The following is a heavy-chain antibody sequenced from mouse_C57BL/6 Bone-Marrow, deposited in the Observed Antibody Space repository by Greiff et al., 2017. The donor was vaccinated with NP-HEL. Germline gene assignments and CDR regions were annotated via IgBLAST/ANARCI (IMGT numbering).Heavy chain of an antibody. CDR1: GYTFTSYT. CDR3: AIYGSSLYYYAMDY. J-gene: IGHJ4*01. V-gene: IGHV1-4*01. Sequence: VKLMESGAELARPGASVKMSCKASGYTFTSYTMHWVKQRPGQGLEWIGYINPSSGYTKYNQKFKDKATLTADKSSSTAYMQLSSLTSEDSAVYYCAIYGSSLYYYAMDYWGQGTSVTVSS. CDR2: INPSSGYT. D-gene: IGHD1-1*01.